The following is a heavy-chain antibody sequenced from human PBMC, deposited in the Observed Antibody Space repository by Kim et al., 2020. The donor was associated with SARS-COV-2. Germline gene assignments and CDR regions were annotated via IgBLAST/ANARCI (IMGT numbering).Heavy chain of an antibody. V-gene: IGHV1-69*13. CDR3: ARDEVWEMTTVVTPNYYYGMEV. CDR2: IIPIFGTA. Sequence: SVKVSCKASGGTFSSYAISWVRQAPGQGLEWMGGIIPIFGTANYAQKFQGRVTITADESTSTAYMELSSLRSEDTAVYYCARDEVWEMTTVVTPNYYYGMEVWGQGTTVTVSS. J-gene: IGHJ6*02. CDR1: GGTFSSYA. D-gene: IGHD4-17*01.